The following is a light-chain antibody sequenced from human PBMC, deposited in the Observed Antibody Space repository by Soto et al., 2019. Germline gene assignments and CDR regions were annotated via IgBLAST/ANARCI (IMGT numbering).Light chain of an antibody. CDR1: QSISSW. J-gene: IGKJ2*01. Sequence: DIQMTQSPSTLSASVGDRVTITCRASQSISSWLAWYQQKPGKAPKLLIYDASSLESGVPSSFSGSGSGTEFTLTISSLQPDDFATYYCKQYNKYSPATMYTFGQGTKLEIK. CDR2: DAS. V-gene: IGKV1-5*01. CDR3: KQYNKYSPATMYT.